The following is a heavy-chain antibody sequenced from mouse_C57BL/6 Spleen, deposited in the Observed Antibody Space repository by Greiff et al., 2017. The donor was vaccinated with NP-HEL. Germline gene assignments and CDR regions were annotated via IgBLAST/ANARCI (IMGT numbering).Heavy chain of an antibody. D-gene: IGHD4-1*02. J-gene: IGHJ2*01. CDR2: IDPSDSET. CDR3: ARGPTGTDYFDY. V-gene: IGHV1-52*01. Sequence: QVQLQQPGAELVRPGSSVKLSCKASGYTFTSYWMHWVKQRPIQGLEWIGNIDPSDSETHYNQKFKDKATLTVDKSSSTAYMQLSSLTSEDSAVYYCARGPTGTDYFDYWGQGTTLTVSS. CDR1: GYTFTSYW.